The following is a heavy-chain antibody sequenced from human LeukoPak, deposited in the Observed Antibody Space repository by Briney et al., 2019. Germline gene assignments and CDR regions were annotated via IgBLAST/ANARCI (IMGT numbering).Heavy chain of an antibody. CDR1: GGSFSGYY. V-gene: IGHV4-34*01. J-gene: IGHJ6*03. CDR2: INHSGST. Sequence: SETLSLTCAVYGGSFSGYYWSWIRQPPGKGLEWIGEINHSGSTNYNPPLKSRVTISVDTSKNQFSLKLSSVTAADTAVYYCARVRSHRKNYYYYYMDVWGKGTTVTVSS. CDR3: ARVRSHRKNYYYYYMDV.